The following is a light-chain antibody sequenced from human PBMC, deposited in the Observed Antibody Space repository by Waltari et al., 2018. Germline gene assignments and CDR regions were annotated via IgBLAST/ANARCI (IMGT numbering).Light chain of an antibody. CDR3: AAWDDSLSGRV. V-gene: IGLV1-47*01. J-gene: IGLJ3*02. CDR1: RSNIGSNY. CDR2: RHN. Sequence: QSVLTQPPSASGTPGQRVTISCSGSRSNIGSNYVYWYQQLPGTAPKLPIYRHNSRTAGVPDRFSGSKSGTSASLAISGLRSEDEADYYCAAWDDSLSGRVFGGGTKVTVL.